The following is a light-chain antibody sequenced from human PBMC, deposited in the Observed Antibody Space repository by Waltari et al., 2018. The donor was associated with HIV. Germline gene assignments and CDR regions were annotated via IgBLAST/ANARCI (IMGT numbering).Light chain of an antibody. V-gene: IGLV2-8*01. Sequence: QSALTQPPSASGSPGQSVTISCAGANPGVGDLNFVSWYQQHPGKVPKLIMYEVTQRPSGVPDRFSGSKSGNTASLTVSGLQAEDEAVYYCSSSPGSNSWGVFGGGTTLTVL. CDR1: NPGVGDLNF. J-gene: IGLJ3*02. CDR2: EVT. CDR3: SSSPGSNSWGV.